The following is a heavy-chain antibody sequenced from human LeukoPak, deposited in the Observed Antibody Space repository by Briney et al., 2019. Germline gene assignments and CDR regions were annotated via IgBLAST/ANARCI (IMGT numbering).Heavy chain of an antibody. Sequence: ASVKVSCKASGYTFTSYYMHWVRQPPGQGLEWMGMISPIDGSTSYAQKFQGRVTMTRDMSTSTDYMELSSLRSEDTAVYYCARDNSMEDTAWWFDPWGQGTLVIVSS. D-gene: IGHD1-1*01. V-gene: IGHV1-46*01. CDR3: ARDNSMEDTAWWFDP. J-gene: IGHJ5*02. CDR2: ISPIDGST. CDR1: GYTFTSYY.